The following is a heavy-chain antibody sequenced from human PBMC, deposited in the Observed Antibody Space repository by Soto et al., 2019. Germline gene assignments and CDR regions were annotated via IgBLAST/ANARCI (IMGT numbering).Heavy chain of an antibody. J-gene: IGHJ4*02. CDR2: IYYSGST. CDR3: AGAFAAVRRRRLPYFDY. V-gene: IGHV4-30-4*01. CDR1: GGSISSGDYY. Sequence: PSETLSLTCTVSGGSISSGDYYWSWIRQPPGKGLEWIGYIYYSGSTYYNPSLKSRVTISVDTSKNQFSLKLSSVTAADTAVYYCAGAFAAVRRRRLPYFDYWGQGTLVTVSS. D-gene: IGHD6-25*01.